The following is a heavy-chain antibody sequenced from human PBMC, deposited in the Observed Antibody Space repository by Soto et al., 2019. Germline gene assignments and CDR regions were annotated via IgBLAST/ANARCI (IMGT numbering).Heavy chain of an antibody. CDR1: GGSISSYY. V-gene: IGHV4-59*08. CDR3: ARAKAPLYSSSWYWFDP. Sequence: SETLSLTCTVSGGSISSYYWSWIRQPPGKGLEWIGYIYYSGSANYNPPLKSRVTISVDTSKNQFSLKLSSVTAADTAVYYCARAKAPLYSSSWYWFDPWGQGTLVTVSS. J-gene: IGHJ5*02. CDR2: IYYSGSA. D-gene: IGHD6-13*01.